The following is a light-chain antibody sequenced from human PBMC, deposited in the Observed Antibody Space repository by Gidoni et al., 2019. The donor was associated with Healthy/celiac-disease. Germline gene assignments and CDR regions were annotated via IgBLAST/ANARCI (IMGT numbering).Light chain of an antibody. CDR3: QQYGSSSLT. J-gene: IGKJ4*01. V-gene: IGKV3-20*01. CDR2: GAS. CDR1: QSVSSSY. Sequence: EIVLTQSPGTLSLSPGERATLSCRASQSVSSSYLAWYQQKPGQAPRRLIYGASSRAPGIPDRFSGSGSGTDFTLTISRLEPEDFAVYYCQQYGSSSLTFGGGTKVEIK.